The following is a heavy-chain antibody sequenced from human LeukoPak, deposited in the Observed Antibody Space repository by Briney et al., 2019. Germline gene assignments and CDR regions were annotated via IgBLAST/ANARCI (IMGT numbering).Heavy chain of an antibody. Sequence: GASVKVSCKASGYTFTSYDINWVRQATGQGLEWMGWMNPNSGNTGYAQKFQGRVTITRNTSISTAYMELSSLRSEDTAVYYCARLHYGFWSGYYAYWGQGTLVTVSS. CDR1: GYTFTSYD. J-gene: IGHJ4*02. D-gene: IGHD3-3*01. CDR3: ARLHYGFWSGYYAY. V-gene: IGHV1-8*03. CDR2: MNPNSGNT.